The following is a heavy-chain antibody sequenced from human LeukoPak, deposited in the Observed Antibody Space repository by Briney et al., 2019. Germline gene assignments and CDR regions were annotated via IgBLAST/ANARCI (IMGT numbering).Heavy chain of an antibody. V-gene: IGHV4-4*02. Sequence: SETLSLTCAVSGGYISSSNWWRWVRQPPGKGLEGIGEIYHSGSTNYNPSLKSRVTISVDKSKNQFSLKPSSVTAADTAVYYCARTINYYDSSATWYFDLWGRGTLVTVSS. J-gene: IGHJ2*01. D-gene: IGHD3-22*01. CDR3: ARTINYYDSSATWYFDL. CDR1: GGYISSSNW. CDR2: IYHSGST.